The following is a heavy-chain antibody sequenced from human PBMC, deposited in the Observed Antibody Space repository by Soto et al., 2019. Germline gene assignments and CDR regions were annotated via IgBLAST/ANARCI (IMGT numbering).Heavy chain of an antibody. V-gene: IGHV1-69*06. CDR1: GGTFSSYA. J-gene: IGHJ4*02. D-gene: IGHD3-22*01. CDR2: IIPIFGTA. CDR3: ARDHVAYYYDSSGSLFGY. Sequence: QVQLVQSGAEVKKPGSSVKVSCKASGGTFSSYAISWVRQAPGQGLEWMGGIIPIFGTANYAQKFQGRVTITADKSTSTAYMELSSLRSEDTAVYYCARDHVAYYYDSSGSLFGYWGQGTLVTVSS.